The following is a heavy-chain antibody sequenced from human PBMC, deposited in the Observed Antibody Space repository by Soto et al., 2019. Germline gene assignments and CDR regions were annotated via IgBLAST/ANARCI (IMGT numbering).Heavy chain of an antibody. D-gene: IGHD5-18*01. CDR2: IYYSGST. CDR3: ARGSSYGGNWFDP. CDR1: GGSISSGGYY. V-gene: IGHV4-31*03. J-gene: IGHJ5*02. Sequence: QVQLQESGPGLVKPSQTLSLTCTVSGGSISSGGYYWIWIRQHPGKGLEWIGYIYYSGSTYYNPSLKSRVTISVDTSKNQFSLKLSSVTAADTAVYYCARGSSYGGNWFDPWGQGTLVTVSS.